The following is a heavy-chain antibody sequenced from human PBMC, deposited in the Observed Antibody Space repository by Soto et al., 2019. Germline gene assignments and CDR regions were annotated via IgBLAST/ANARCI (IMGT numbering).Heavy chain of an antibody. CDR3: ARAAPRYCSGGSCYSGRDY. V-gene: IGHV4-34*01. CDR1: GGSFSGYY. CDR2: INHSGST. D-gene: IGHD2-15*01. Sequence: PSETLSLTCAVYGGSFSGYYWSWIRQPPGKGLEWIGEINHSGSTNYNPSLKSRVTISVATSKNQFSLKLSSVTAADTAVYYCARAAPRYCSGGSCYSGRDYWDQGTLVTVSS. J-gene: IGHJ4*02.